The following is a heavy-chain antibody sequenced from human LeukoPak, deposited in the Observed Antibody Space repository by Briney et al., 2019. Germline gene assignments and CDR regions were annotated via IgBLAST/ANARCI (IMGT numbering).Heavy chain of an antibody. D-gene: IGHD3-10*01. J-gene: IGHJ5*02. V-gene: IGHV1-18*01. CDR2: ISAYNGNT. CDR1: GYTFTSYG. CDR3: ATEVLVRGVHSWFDP. Sequence: GASVKVSCKASGYTFTSYGISWVRQAPGQGLEWMGWISAYNGNTNYAQKLQGRVTVTTDTSTSTAYMELRSLRSEDTAVYYCATEVLVRGVHSWFDPWGQGTLVTVSS.